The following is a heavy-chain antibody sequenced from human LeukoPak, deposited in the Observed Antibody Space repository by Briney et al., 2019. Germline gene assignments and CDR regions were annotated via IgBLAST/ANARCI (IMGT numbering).Heavy chain of an antibody. Sequence: GGSLRLSCAASGFTFSTYWMTWVCQAPGKGLEWVANIKQDGSDQYYVDSVKGRFTISRDNAKNSLYLQMNSLRAEDTAVYYCARGQWLVNYWGQGTLVTVSS. D-gene: IGHD6-19*01. J-gene: IGHJ4*02. V-gene: IGHV3-7*01. CDR1: GFTFSTYW. CDR2: IKQDGSDQ. CDR3: ARGQWLVNY.